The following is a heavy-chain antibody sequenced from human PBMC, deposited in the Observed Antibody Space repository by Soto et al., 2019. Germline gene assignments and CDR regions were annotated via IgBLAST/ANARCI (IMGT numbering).Heavy chain of an antibody. Sequence: SETLSLTCTVSGGSISSSSYYWSWIRQPPGKGLEWIGYIYYSGSTNYNPSLKSRVTISVDTSKNQFSLKLSSVTAADTAVYYCAREDLYNWFDPWGQGTLVTVS. CDR3: AREDLYNWFDP. V-gene: IGHV4-61*01. CDR1: GGSISSSSYY. J-gene: IGHJ5*02. CDR2: IYYSGST.